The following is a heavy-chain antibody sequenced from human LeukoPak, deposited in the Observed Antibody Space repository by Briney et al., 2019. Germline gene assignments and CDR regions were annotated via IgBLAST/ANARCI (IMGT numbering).Heavy chain of an antibody. CDR2: MNPNSGDT. Sequence: GASVKVSCKASVYTFTNFYIHWVRQAPGQGLEWIGWMNPNSGDTSYAREFQDRVTMTRDTSLNTAYMELSRLRSDDTAVYFCARRPINCIIANCYVDYWGQGTLVTVSS. D-gene: IGHD3-3*02. J-gene: IGHJ4*02. CDR1: VYTFTNFY. CDR3: ARRPINCIIANCYVDY. V-gene: IGHV1-2*02.